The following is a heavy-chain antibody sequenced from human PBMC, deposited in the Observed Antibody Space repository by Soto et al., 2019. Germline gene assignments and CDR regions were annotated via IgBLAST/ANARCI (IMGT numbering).Heavy chain of an antibody. Sequence: SETLSLTCSVSGGSISSGSYYWGWIRQPPGKGLEWIASIYYSGSTYYNPSLKSRVTIFVDTSKNQFSLKLSSVTAADTALYYCARQGYYGSGSYYKFRWFDHWGQGTLVTVS. D-gene: IGHD3-10*01. CDR2: IYYSGST. J-gene: IGHJ5*02. CDR1: GGSISSGSYY. CDR3: ARQGYYGSGSYYKFRWFDH. V-gene: IGHV4-39*01.